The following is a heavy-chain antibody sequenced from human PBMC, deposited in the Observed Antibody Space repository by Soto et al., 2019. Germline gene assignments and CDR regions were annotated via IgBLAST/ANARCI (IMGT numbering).Heavy chain of an antibody. CDR3: AYSANHRYFFDS. V-gene: IGHV1-69*12. Sequence: QVQLVQSGAEVKKPGSSVKVSCKASGGSFRSYAVNWVRQAPGQGLECLGGIIPIFGTANYAQKFHGRVSITADESTSTVYMDLISLTSEDTAVYYCAYSANHRYFFDSWGQGTLVTVSS. CDR2: IIPIFGTA. J-gene: IGHJ5*01. CDR1: GGSFRSYA. D-gene: IGHD5-18*01.